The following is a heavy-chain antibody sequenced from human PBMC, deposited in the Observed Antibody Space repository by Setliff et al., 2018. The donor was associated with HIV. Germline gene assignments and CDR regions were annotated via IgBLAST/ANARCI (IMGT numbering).Heavy chain of an antibody. J-gene: IGHJ5*02. CDR2: ISTYSNER. CDR1: GYTFTTYG. Sequence: ASVKVSCKPSGYTFTTYGLSWVRQAPGQGLEWMGWISTYSNERSYAQNLQGRVTMTTDTSTSTAYMELRSLRSDDTAVYYCARLVKKTVIASGGPWGQGALVTVSS. D-gene: IGHD2-15*01. V-gene: IGHV1-18*01. CDR3: ARLVKKTVIASGGP.